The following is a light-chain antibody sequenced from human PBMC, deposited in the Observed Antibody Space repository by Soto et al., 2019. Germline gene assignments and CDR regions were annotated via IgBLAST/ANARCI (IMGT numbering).Light chain of an antibody. CDR3: QSYDIRVRVV. V-gene: IGLV1-40*01. J-gene: IGLJ2*01. Sequence: QSVLTQPPSVSGAPGQRVTISCTGSSSNIGAGYNVHWYQQLPGTAPKLLIYGNSNRPSGVPDRFSGSKSGTSASLAITGLQAEDEADYYCQSYDIRVRVVFGGGTKPTVL. CDR1: SSNIGAGYN. CDR2: GNS.